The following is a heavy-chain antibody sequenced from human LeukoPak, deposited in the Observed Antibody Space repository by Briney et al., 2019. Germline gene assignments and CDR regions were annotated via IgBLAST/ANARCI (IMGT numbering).Heavy chain of an antibody. Sequence: SVKVSCKASGGTFSSYAISWVRQAPGQGLEWMGRIIPILGIANYAQKFQGRVTITADKSTSTAYMELSSLRSEDTAVYYCARQPHERLWFGGQVKPDFDYWGQGTLVTVSS. CDR3: ARQPHERLWFGGQVKPDFDY. CDR2: IIPILGIA. CDR1: GGTFSSYA. D-gene: IGHD3-10*01. V-gene: IGHV1-69*04. J-gene: IGHJ4*02.